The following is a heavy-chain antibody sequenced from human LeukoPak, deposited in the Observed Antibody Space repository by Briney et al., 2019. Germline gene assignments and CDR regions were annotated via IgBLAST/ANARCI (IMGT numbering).Heavy chain of an antibody. CDR2: IYYSGST. D-gene: IGHD3-10*01. Sequence: PSQTLSLTCTVSGGSISSGGYYWSWIRQPPGKGLEWIGYIYYSGSTYYNPSLKSRVTISVDTSKNQFYLKLSSVNAADTAVYYCATLYGAERSCAYWGQGTRVTVSS. CDR1: GGSISSGGYY. J-gene: IGHJ4*02. V-gene: IGHV4-31*03. CDR3: ATLYGAERSCAY.